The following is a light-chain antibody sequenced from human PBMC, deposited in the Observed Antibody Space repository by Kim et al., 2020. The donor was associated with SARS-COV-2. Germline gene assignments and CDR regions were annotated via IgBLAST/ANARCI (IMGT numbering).Light chain of an antibody. CDR3: QHYGGSPLYS. CDR2: CTS. J-gene: IGKJ2*01. V-gene: IGKV3-20*01. CDR1: QTINTLY. Sequence: EIVLTQSPGTLSLSPGERATLSCRASQTINTLYLAWYQHKPGQAPRLLIHCTSNRATSIPDRFSGRGSGTDFTLTISRLEPEDFAVYYCQHYGGSPLYSFAQRTKVDIK.